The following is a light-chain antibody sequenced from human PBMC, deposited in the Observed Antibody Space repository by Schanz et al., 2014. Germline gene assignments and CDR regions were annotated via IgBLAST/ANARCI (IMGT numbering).Light chain of an antibody. CDR3: QQYGRAPKT. Sequence: EIVLTQSPGTLSFSPGERAALSCRASQTVTSNYLAWYQRKPGQAPRLLIYGAFTRATAIPDRFSGSGSGTDFTLTISSLEPEDFAVYHCQQYGRAPKTFGQGTNVEIK. CDR2: GAF. CDR1: QTVTSNY. J-gene: IGKJ1*01. V-gene: IGKV3-20*01.